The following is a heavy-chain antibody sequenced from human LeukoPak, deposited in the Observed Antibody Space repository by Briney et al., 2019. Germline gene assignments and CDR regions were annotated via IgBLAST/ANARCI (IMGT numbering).Heavy chain of an antibody. CDR1: GFTFGDYL. J-gene: IGHJ4*02. CDR3: SRGSGWLSVY. D-gene: IGHD6-19*01. Sequence: GGSLRLSCTASGFTFGDYLMSWFRQAPGKGLEWIGFISGGTTEYAAPVKGRFTISRDDSTSITYLQMNSLTTEDTAVYYCSRGSGWLSVYWGQGTLDTVSS. CDR2: ISGGTT. V-gene: IGHV3-49*03.